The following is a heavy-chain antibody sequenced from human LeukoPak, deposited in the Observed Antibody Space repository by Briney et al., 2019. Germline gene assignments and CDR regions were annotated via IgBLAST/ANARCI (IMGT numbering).Heavy chain of an antibody. CDR3: VKGGPMVRGLKGLDY. CDR2: IYSGGST. V-gene: IGHV3-53*01. CDR1: GFTVSVNY. Sequence: PGGSLRLSCAASGFTVSVNYMSWVRQAPGKGLERVSVIYSGGSTYYADSVKGRFTISRDNSRTPLYLQMSSLRGKDTAVYCCVKGGPMVRGLKGLDYWGQGTLVTVSS. J-gene: IGHJ4*02. D-gene: IGHD3-10*01.